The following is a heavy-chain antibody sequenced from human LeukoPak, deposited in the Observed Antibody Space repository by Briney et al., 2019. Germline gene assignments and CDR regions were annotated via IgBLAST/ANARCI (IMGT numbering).Heavy chain of an antibody. V-gene: IGHV3-53*01. CDR3: ARDPPNTIFGVVITRLFDY. J-gene: IGHJ4*02. CDR2: IYSGGST. Sequence: GGSLRLSCAASGFTVSSNYMSWVRQAPGKGLEWVSVIYSGGSTYYADSVKGRFTISRDNAKNSLYLQMNSLRDEDTAVYYCARDPPNTIFGVVITRLFDYWGQGTLVTVSS. CDR1: GFTVSSNY. D-gene: IGHD3-3*01.